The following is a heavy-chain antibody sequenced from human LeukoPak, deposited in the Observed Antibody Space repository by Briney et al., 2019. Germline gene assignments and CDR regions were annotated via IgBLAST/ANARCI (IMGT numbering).Heavy chain of an antibody. V-gene: IGHV1-2*04. J-gene: IGHJ6*02. D-gene: IGHD1-26*01. CDR1: GYTFTGYY. CDR3: ARDGAGATDPYYYYGMDV. Sequence: ASVKVSCKASGYTFTGYYMHWVRQAPGQGLEWMGWINPNSGGTNYAQKFQGWVTMTRDTSISTAYMELSRLRSDDTAVYYCARDGAGATDPYYYYGMDVWGQGTTVTVSS. CDR2: INPNSGGT.